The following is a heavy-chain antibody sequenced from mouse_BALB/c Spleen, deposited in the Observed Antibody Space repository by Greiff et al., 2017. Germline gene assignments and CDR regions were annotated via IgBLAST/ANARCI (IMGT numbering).Heavy chain of an antibody. CDR2: IYPYNGGT. Sequence: EVQLQQSGPELVKPGASVKISCKASGYTFTDYNMHWVKQSHGKSLERIGYIYPYNGGTGYNQKFKSKATLTVDNSSSTAYMELRSLTSEDSAVYYCAREVGDYFDYWGQGTTLTVSS. CDR3: AREVGDYFDY. CDR1: GYTFTDYN. D-gene: IGHD1-1*01. J-gene: IGHJ2*01. V-gene: IGHV1S29*02.